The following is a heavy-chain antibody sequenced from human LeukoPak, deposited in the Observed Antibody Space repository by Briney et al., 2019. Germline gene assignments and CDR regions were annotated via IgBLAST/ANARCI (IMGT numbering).Heavy chain of an antibody. CDR1: GFSFSDYY. J-gene: IGHJ1*01. V-gene: IGHV3-11*05. CDR3: ARDWGSGG. Sequence: GGSLRLSCATSGFSFSDYYMSWIRQAPGKGLEWITYISSSSTYTKYVDSVMGRFTISRDNAKKTLYLQMNNPRVEDTDIYYGARDWGSGGWGQGTLVTVSS. D-gene: IGHD6-25*01. CDR2: ISSSSTYT.